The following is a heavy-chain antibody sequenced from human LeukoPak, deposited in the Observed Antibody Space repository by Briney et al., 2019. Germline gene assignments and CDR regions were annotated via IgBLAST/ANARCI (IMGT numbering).Heavy chain of an antibody. Sequence: SVKVSCKASGYTFTGYYMHWVRQAPGQGLEWMGRIIPILGIANYAQKFQGRVTITADKSTSTAYMELSSLRSEDTAVYYCARDREMATISHFDYWGQGTLVTVSS. CDR3: ARDREMATISHFDY. D-gene: IGHD5-24*01. V-gene: IGHV1-69*04. J-gene: IGHJ4*02. CDR2: IIPILGIA. CDR1: GYTFTGYY.